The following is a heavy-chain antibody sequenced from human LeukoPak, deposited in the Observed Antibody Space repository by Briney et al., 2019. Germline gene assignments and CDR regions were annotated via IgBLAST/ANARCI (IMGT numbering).Heavy chain of an antibody. J-gene: IGHJ4*02. CDR3: ASAHSRGYYSFDY. CDR2: INSDGRST. Sequence: GGSLRLSCAASGFTFSGYWMHWVRQAPGKGLVWVSRINSDGRSTSYADSVKGRFTISRDNAKNTLDLQMNSLRAEDMAVYYCASAHSRGYYSFDYCGQGTLVTVSS. D-gene: IGHD3-22*01. CDR1: GFTFSGYW. V-gene: IGHV3-74*01.